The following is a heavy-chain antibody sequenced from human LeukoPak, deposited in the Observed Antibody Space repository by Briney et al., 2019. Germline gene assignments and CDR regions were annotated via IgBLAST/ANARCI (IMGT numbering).Heavy chain of an antibody. V-gene: IGHV3-23*01. Sequence: GGSLRLSCAASGFTFSTYAMNWLRQAPGKGLEWVSSITGSGGSTYYADSVKGRFTISRDNSKNTLDLQMNSLRAEDTAVYFCARAMVVIYSYGKQDYWGQGTLVTVSS. D-gene: IGHD5-18*01. CDR1: GFTFSTYA. J-gene: IGHJ4*02. CDR2: ITGSGGST. CDR3: ARAMVVIYSYGKQDY.